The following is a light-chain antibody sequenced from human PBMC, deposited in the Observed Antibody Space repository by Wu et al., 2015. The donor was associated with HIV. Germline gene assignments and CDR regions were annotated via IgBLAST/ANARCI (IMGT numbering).Light chain of an antibody. V-gene: IGKV3-20*01. CDR1: QSVSSSY. CDR2: GAT. J-gene: IGKJ1*01. CDR3: QQYSDSPRT. Sequence: EIVLTQSPGTLSLSPGERATLSCRASQSVSSSYLAWYQQKPGQAPRLLIYGATSRANGIPDRFSGSGSGKDFTLTISRVEPEDFAVYYCQQYSDSPRTFGQGTKVG.